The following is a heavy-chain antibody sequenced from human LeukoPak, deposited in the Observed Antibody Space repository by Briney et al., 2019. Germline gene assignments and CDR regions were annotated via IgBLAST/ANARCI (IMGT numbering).Heavy chain of an antibody. V-gene: IGHV4-59*08. J-gene: IGHJ3*02. CDR2: IYYSGST. D-gene: IGHD3-22*01. CDR3: ARRGYYYDPRSAFDI. CDR1: GGSISSYY. Sequence: SETLSLTCTVSGGSISSYYWSWIRQPPGKGLEWIGYIYYSGSTNYNPSLKSRVTISVDTSKDQFSLKLSSVTAADTAVYYCARRGYYYDPRSAFDIWGQGTMVTVSS.